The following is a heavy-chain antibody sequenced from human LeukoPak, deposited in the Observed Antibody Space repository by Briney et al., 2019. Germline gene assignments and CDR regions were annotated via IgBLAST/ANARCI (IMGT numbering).Heavy chain of an antibody. CDR3: ARERGYCSSTSCYSRGYFDY. CDR2: ISYDGSNK. CDR1: GFTFSSYA. Sequence: QVQLVESGGGVVQPGRSLRLSFAASGFTFSSYAMHWVRQAPGKGLEWVAVISYDGSNKYYADSVKGRFTISRDNSKNTLYLQMNSLRAEDTAVYYCARERGYCSSTSCYSRGYFDYWGQGTLVTVSS. V-gene: IGHV3-30-3*01. D-gene: IGHD2-2*01. J-gene: IGHJ4*02.